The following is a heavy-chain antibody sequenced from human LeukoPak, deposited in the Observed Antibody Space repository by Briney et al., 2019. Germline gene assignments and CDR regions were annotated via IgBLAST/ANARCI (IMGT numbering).Heavy chain of an antibody. CDR1: GFTFSSYG. J-gene: IGHJ4*02. CDR3: ARDKAGLFDY. Sequence: PGRSLRLSCAASGFTFSSYGMHWVRQAPGKGLEWVAVIWYDGSNKYYADSVKGRFTISRDSSKNTLYLQMNSLRAEDTAVYYCARDKAGLFDYWGQGTLVTVSS. CDR2: IWYDGSNK. V-gene: IGHV3-33*01.